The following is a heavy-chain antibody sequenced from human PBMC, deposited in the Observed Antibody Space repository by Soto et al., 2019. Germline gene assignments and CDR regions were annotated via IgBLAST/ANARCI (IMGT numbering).Heavy chain of an antibody. Sequence: PSETLSLTCTVSGGSLSPNYWSWIRQPPGKGLEWIGYIYYGGTTTNNPSLNSRVAISIDTSKNQFSLNLSSVTAADTAVYYCARGFDSGKFYAFESWGQGTQVTVS. CDR2: IYYGGTT. CDR3: ARGFDSGKFYAFES. J-gene: IGHJ4*02. CDR1: GGSLSPNY. D-gene: IGHD1-26*01. V-gene: IGHV4-59*12.